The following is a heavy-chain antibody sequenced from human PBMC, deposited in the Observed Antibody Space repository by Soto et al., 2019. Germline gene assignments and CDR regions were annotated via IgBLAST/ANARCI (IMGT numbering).Heavy chain of an antibody. J-gene: IGHJ6*02. CDR1: GFTFGDYA. CDR3: TRDSRRFLEWLWDYGMDV. V-gene: IGHV3-49*03. D-gene: IGHD3-3*01. Sequence: GGSLRLSCTASGFTFGDYAMSWFRQAPGKGLEWVGFIRSKAYGGTTEYAASVKGRFTISRDDSKSIAYLQMNSLKTEDTAVYYCTRDSRRFLEWLWDYGMDVWGQGTTVTVSS. CDR2: IRSKAYGGTT.